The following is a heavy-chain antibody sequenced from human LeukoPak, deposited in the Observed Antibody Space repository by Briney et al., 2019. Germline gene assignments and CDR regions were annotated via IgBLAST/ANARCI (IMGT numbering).Heavy chain of an antibody. D-gene: IGHD3-16*01. CDR2: IYYSGST. V-gene: IGHV4-59*08. J-gene: IGHJ4*02. CDR1: GASISNYY. Sequence: SETLSLTCTASGASISNYYWSWIRQTPGKGLEWIGYIYYSGSTDYNPSLKSRVTMSVDTSKNQFSLKLSSVTAADTAVYYCARHYFRDYTFDYWGQGTLVTVSS. CDR3: ARHYFRDYTFDY.